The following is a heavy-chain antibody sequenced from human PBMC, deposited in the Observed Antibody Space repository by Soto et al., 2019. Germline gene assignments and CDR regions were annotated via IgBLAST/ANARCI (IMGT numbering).Heavy chain of an antibody. CDR3: TTSNLGVDF. D-gene: IGHD1-1*01. Sequence: GGSLRLSCAASGLIVIDVWMTWGRQAPGKGLEWVGRIKTKPDDGTIDYAAPVRGRFTISRDDSKNTLYLQMTSLTPDDTGVYYCTTSNLGVDFWGPGTLVTVSS. CDR2: IKTKPDDGTI. V-gene: IGHV3-15*01. CDR1: GLIVIDVW. J-gene: IGHJ4*02.